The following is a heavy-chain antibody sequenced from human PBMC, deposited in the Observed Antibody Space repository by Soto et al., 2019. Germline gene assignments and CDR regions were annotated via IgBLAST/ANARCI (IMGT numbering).Heavy chain of an antibody. CDR3: ARGLLRYFDWLFSVGMDV. D-gene: IGHD3-9*01. V-gene: IGHV4-34*01. J-gene: IGHJ6*02. CDR2: INHSGST. CDR1: GGSFSGYY. Sequence: SETLSLTCAVYGGSFSGYYWSWIRQPPGKGLEWIGEINHSGSTNYNPSLKSRVTISVDTSKNQFSLKLSSVTAADTAVYYCARGLLRYFDWLFSVGMDVWGQGTTVTVSS.